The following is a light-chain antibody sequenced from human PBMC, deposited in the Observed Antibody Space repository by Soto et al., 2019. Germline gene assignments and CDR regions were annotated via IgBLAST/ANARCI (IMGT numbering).Light chain of an antibody. CDR1: SSDVGGYNY. J-gene: IGLJ2*01. Sequence: QSALTQPASVSGSPGQSITISCTGTSSDVGGYNYVSWYQQHPGKAPKLMIYEGSKRPSGVSNRFSGSKSGNTASLTISGLQAEDEADYYCCSYAGSSTSYVVFGGGTKLTVL. V-gene: IGLV2-23*01. CDR2: EGS. CDR3: CSYAGSSTSYVV.